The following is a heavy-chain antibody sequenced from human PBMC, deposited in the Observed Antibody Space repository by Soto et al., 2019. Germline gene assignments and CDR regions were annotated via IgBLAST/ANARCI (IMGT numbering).Heavy chain of an antibody. V-gene: IGHV3-23*01. J-gene: IGHJ4*02. CDR1: GFTFSTYS. Sequence: GGSLRLSCKASGFTFSTYSMNWVRQAPGKGLDWVASISGAGGTTYYADSVRGRFTVSRDNSKNTLYLDMHNLSAGDTAVYYCAKDKPGTTSFDYWGQGTLVTVSS. D-gene: IGHD1-1*01. CDR3: AKDKPGTTSFDY. CDR2: ISGAGGTT.